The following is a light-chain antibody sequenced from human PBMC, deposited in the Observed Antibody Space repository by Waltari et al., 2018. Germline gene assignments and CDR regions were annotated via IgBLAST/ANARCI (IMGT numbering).Light chain of an antibody. Sequence: NFVLAQPHSMSESPGKTITISCTRSSRRIGNYYVLWYQKRPGSAPTTLIYNDDQRPHWVPDRFSGSIDVSSNSASLTISGLRTEDEADYYCQSYDNTNFVAFGGGTKVTVL. V-gene: IGLV6-57*04. J-gene: IGLJ2*01. CDR2: NDD. CDR3: QSYDNTNFVA. CDR1: SRRIGNYY.